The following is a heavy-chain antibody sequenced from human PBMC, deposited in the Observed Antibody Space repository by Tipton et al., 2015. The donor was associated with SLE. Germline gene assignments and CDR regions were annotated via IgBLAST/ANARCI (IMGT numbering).Heavy chain of an antibody. CDR1: GYTFSNYG. V-gene: IGHV1-18*01. Sequence: QLVQSGAEVKKAGASMKVSCKASGYTFSNYGISWVRQAPGQGLEWMGWISTYNGNTNSAQKLQGRVTMTTDTSTSTAYMELRSLRSDDTAVYYCAGGRMTRYGFDIWGQGTMVTVSS. CDR2: ISTYNGNT. CDR3: AGGRMTRYGFDI. D-gene: IGHD2-21*02. J-gene: IGHJ3*02.